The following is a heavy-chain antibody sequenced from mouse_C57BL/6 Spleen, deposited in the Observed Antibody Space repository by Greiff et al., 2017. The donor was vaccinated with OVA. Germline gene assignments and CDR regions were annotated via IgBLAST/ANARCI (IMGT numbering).Heavy chain of an antibody. Sequence: QVQLQQSGAELVRPGTSVKVSCKASGYAFTNYLIEWVKQRPGQGLEWIGVINPGSGGTNYNEKFKGKATLTADKSSSTAYMQLSSLTSEDSAVYFCARSNYYGSRYAMDYWGQGTSVTVSS. V-gene: IGHV1-54*01. CDR3: ARSNYYGSRYAMDY. CDR2: INPGSGGT. D-gene: IGHD1-1*01. CDR1: GYAFTNYL. J-gene: IGHJ4*01.